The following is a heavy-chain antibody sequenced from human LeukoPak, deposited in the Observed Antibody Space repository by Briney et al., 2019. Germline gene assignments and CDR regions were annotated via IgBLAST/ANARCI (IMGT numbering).Heavy chain of an antibody. CDR3: ARDRGYDILTGYYPGYYYYMDV. D-gene: IGHD3-9*01. Sequence: ASVKVSCKASGYTFTGYYMHWVRQAPGQRLEWMGWINPNSGGTNYAQKFQGRVTMTRDTSISTAYMELSRLRSDDTAVYYCARDRGYDILTGYYPGYYYYMDVWGKGTTVTVSS. CDR2: INPNSGGT. V-gene: IGHV1-2*02. J-gene: IGHJ6*03. CDR1: GYTFTGYY.